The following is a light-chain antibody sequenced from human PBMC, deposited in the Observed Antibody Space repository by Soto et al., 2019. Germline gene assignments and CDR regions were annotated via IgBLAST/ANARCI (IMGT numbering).Light chain of an antibody. CDR2: SNN. CDR1: SSNIGSNT. J-gene: IGLJ1*01. Sequence: QSVLTQPPSASGTPGQRVTISCSGSSSNIGSNTVNWYQQLPGTAPKLLIYSNNQRPSGVPDRFSGSKSRTSASLAISGLQSEYESDYYCAAWDYSLNGYVFGTGTKLTVL. V-gene: IGLV1-44*01. CDR3: AAWDYSLNGYV.